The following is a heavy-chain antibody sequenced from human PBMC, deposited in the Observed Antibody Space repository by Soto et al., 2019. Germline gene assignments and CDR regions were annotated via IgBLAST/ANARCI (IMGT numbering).Heavy chain of an antibody. V-gene: IGHV4-4*02. J-gene: IGHJ4*02. CDR1: GDSITSDKW. CDR3: AKNWNWGSLVH. D-gene: IGHD7-27*01. Sequence: SETLSLTCAVSGDSITSDKWWSWIRQPPGKGLQWIGEIYHSGSTKYNPSLKSRVIISVDKSKNQFSLKLSSVTAADTAVYYCAKNWNWGSLVHWGQGTLVTVSS. CDR2: IYHSGST.